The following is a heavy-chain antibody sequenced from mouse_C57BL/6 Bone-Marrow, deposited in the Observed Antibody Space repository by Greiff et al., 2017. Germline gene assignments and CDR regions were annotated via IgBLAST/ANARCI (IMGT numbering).Heavy chain of an antibody. Sequence: QVQLQQSGAELVRPGTSVKVSCKASGYAFTNYLIGWVKQRTGQGLEWIGEINPGSGGTNYNEKFKGKATLTADKSSSTAYMQLRSLTSEGSAVYCCGRDYDLDYWGQGTTLTVSS. J-gene: IGHJ2*01. V-gene: IGHV1-54*01. D-gene: IGHD2-4*01. CDR2: INPGSGGT. CDR1: GYAFTNYL. CDR3: GRDYDLDY.